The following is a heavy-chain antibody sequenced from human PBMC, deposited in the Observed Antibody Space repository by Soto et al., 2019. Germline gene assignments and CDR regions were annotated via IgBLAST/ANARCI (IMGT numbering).Heavy chain of an antibody. V-gene: IGHV1-69*02. CDR3: ARNGTTVTILGISGRGAFDI. J-gene: IGHJ3*02. Sequence: QVQLVQSGAEVKKPGSSVKVSCKASGGTFSSYTISWVRQAPGQGLEWMGRIIPNLGIAYYAQKFKGRVTITADKSTSTASVVLNSLRSEGAAVYYCARNGTTVTILGISGRGAFDIWGQGTMVTVSS. CDR1: GGTFSSYT. D-gene: IGHD4-17*01. CDR2: IIPNLGIA.